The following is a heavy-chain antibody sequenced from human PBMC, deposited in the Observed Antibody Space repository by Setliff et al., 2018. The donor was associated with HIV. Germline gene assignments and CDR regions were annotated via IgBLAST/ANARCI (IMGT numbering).Heavy chain of an antibody. D-gene: IGHD2-2*01. V-gene: IGHV1-8*02. Sequence: ASVKVSCKASGYTFTSHDINWVRQATGQGLEWMGWMNPNSANTGYAQKFQGRVTMTRNTSISTAYMELSSLRSEDTAVYYCARAGGYGGSTSCPYYFDYWGQGTLVTVSS. CDR2: MNPNSANT. CDR3: ARAGGYGGSTSCPYYFDY. CDR1: GYTFTSHD. J-gene: IGHJ4*02.